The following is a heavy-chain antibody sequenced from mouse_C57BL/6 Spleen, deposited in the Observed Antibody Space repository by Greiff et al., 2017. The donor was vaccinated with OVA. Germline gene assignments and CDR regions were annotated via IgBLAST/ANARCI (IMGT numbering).Heavy chain of an antibody. CDR3: ASLRYYYYAMDY. V-gene: IGHV5-17*01. J-gene: IGHJ4*01. D-gene: IGHD1-1*01. CDR2: ISSGSSTI. CDR1: GFTFSDYG. Sequence: EVQLVESGGGLVKPGGSLKLSCAASGFTFSDYGMHWVRQAPEKGLEWVAYISSGSSTIYYADTVKGRFTISRDNAKNTLFLQMTSLRSEDTAMYYCASLRYYYYAMDYWGQGTSVTVSS.